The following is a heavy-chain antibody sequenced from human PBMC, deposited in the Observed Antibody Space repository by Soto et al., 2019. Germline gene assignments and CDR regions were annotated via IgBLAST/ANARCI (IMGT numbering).Heavy chain of an antibody. CDR2: INPGGGST. CDR3: ARGQDIVVVPAAAHFDY. V-gene: IGHV1-46*01. J-gene: IGHJ4*02. Sequence: GASVKVSCKASGYTFTSYYMHWVRQAPGQGLEWMGIINPGGGSTSYAQKFQGRVTMTRDTSTSTVYMELSSLRSEDTAVYYCARGQDIVVVPAAAHFDYWGQGTLVTVSS. D-gene: IGHD2-2*01. CDR1: GYTFTSYY.